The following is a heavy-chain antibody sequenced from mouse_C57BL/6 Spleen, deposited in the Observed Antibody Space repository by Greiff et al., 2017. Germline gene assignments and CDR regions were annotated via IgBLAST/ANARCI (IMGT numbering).Heavy chain of an antibody. D-gene: IGHD2-3*01. CDR2: INYDGSST. V-gene: IGHV5-16*01. Sequence: EVQRVESEGGLVQPGSSMKLSCTASGFTFSDYYMAWVRQVPEKGLEWVANINYDGSSTYYLDSLKSRFIISRDNAKNILYLQMSSLKSEDTATYYCARVYDGYYGGYFDYWGQGTTLTVSS. CDR1: GFTFSDYY. CDR3: ARVYDGYYGGYFDY. J-gene: IGHJ2*01.